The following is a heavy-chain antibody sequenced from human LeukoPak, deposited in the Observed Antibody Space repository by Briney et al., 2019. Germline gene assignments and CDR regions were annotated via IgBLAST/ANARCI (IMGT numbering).Heavy chain of an antibody. J-gene: IGHJ4*02. CDR2: IYSGGST. CDR1: GFTVSSNY. Sequence: GGSLRLSCAASGFTVSSNYMSWVRQAPGKGLEWVSVIYSGGSTYYADSVKGRFTISRDNSKNTLYLQMNSLRAEDTAVYYCARSGSYSYFDYWGQGTLATVSS. CDR3: ARSGSYSYFDY. D-gene: IGHD1-26*01. V-gene: IGHV3-66*02.